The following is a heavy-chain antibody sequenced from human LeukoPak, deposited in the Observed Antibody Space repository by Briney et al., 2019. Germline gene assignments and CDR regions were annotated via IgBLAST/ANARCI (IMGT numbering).Heavy chain of an antibody. CDR1: GYTFTISG. CDR3: ATGNRYNWFEP. J-gene: IGHJ5*02. CDR2: ISAYNGNT. V-gene: IGHV1-18*01. Sequence: ASVKDSSEQSGYTFTISGICCVGPAPGQGLEWMGWISAYNGNTNNPQKLQGRVTMTTETSTSTAYMELGSLRADYSVVYYCATGNRYNWFEPWGQGTLVTVSS.